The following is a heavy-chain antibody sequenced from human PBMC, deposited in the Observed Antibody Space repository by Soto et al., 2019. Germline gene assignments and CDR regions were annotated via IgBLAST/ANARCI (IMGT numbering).Heavy chain of an antibody. CDR1: GFNFVDYG. CDR2: ISWNSGSI. D-gene: IGHD3-9*01. V-gene: IGHV3-9*01. Sequence: GGSMRLSCAAAGFNFVDYGRHWVRQEPGKGLEWVSGISWNSGSIGYADSVKGRFTISRDNAKNSLYLQMNSLRAEDTALYYCAKDQGNVLRYSVDYWGQGTLVTVSS. J-gene: IGHJ4*02. CDR3: AKDQGNVLRYSVDY.